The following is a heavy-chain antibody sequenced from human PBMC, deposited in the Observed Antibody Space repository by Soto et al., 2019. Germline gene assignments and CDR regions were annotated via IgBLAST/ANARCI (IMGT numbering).Heavy chain of an antibody. J-gene: IGHJ6*02. D-gene: IGHD3-9*01. CDR2: IIPIFGTA. CDR1: GGTFSSYA. Sequence: ASVKVSCKASGGTFSSYAISWVRQAPGQGLEWMGGIIPIFGTANYAQKFQGRVTITADESTSTAYMELSSLRSEDTAVYYCARDDRGYDILTGYYHYYYGMDVWGQGTTVTVSS. V-gene: IGHV1-69*13. CDR3: ARDDRGYDILTGYYHYYYGMDV.